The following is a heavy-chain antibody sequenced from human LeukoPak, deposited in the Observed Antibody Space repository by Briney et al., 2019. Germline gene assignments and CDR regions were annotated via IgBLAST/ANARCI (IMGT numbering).Heavy chain of an antibody. CDR2: IYYSGST. CDR3: ARALRAEMATITQTYYFDY. Sequence: PSETLSLTCTVSGGSISSSSYYWGWIRQPPGKGLEWIGSIYYSGSTYYNPSLKSRVTISVDTSKNQFSLKLSSVTAADTAVYYCARALRAEMATITQTYYFDYWGQGTLVTVSS. D-gene: IGHD5-24*01. J-gene: IGHJ4*02. V-gene: IGHV4-39*07. CDR1: GGSISSSSYY.